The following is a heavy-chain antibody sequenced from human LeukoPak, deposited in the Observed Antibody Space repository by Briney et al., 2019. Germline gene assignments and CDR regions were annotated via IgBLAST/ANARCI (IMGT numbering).Heavy chain of an antibody. CDR3: ARDSLTLRDY. CDR2: IYSGGST. CDR1: EVTFSSYW. V-gene: IGHV3-53*01. J-gene: IGHJ4*02. Sequence: GGSLRLSCTASEVTFSSYWLHWVRQAPGKGLEWVSVIYSGGSTYYADSVKGRFTISRDNSKNTLYLQMNSLRAEDTAVYYCARDSLTLRDYWGQGTLVTVSS.